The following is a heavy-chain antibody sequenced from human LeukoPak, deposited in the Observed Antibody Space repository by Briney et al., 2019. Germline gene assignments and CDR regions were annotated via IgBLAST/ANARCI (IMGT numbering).Heavy chain of an antibody. D-gene: IGHD3-22*01. V-gene: IGHV3-30*18. CDR3: AKARLSGYKTEYFDY. Sequence: PGRSLRLSCAASGFTFSSYGMHWVRQAPGKGLEWVAVIWYGGSNKYYADSVKGRFTISRDNSKNTLYLQMNSLRAEDTAVYYCAKARLSGYKTEYFDYWGQGTLVTVSS. J-gene: IGHJ4*02. CDR2: IWYGGSNK. CDR1: GFTFSSYG.